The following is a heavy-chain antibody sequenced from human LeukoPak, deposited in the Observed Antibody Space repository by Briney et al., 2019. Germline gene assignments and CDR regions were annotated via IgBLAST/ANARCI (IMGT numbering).Heavy chain of an antibody. CDR1: GGSISSYY. CDR3: ESQRGSGTGFDY. J-gene: IGHJ4*02. D-gene: IGHD3-10*01. V-gene: IGHV4-59*08. Sequence: SETLSLTCTVSGGSISSYYWSWIRQPPGKGLEWIGYIYYSGSTNYNPSLKSRVTISVDTSKNQFSLKLSSVTAADTAVYYCESQRGSGTGFDYWGQGTLVTVSS. CDR2: IYYSGST.